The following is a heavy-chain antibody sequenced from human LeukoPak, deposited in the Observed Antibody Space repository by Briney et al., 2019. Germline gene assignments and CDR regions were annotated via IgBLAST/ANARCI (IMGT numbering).Heavy chain of an antibody. V-gene: IGHV3-48*01. Sequence: GGSLRLSCAASGFTFSNSGMSWVRQAPGKGLEWVSYISSSSSTIYYADSVKGRLTISRDNAKNSLYLQMNSLRAEDTAVYYCALAHPAAPFDNWGQGTLVTVSS. D-gene: IGHD2-2*01. CDR1: GFTFSNSG. CDR2: ISSSSSTI. J-gene: IGHJ4*02. CDR3: ALAHPAAPFDN.